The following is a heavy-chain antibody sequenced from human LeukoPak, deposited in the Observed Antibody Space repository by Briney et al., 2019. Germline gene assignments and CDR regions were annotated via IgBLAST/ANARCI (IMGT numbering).Heavy chain of an antibody. V-gene: IGHV3-53*01. Sequence: PGGSLRLSCAASGFTVSRHYMSWFRQAPGKGLEWVSAIHTDGRTFYADAAKGRFTISRDNPKNTLYLQMNSLRAEDTAMYYCATLWGGLGDIWGQGTVVTVSS. CDR1: GFTVSRHY. CDR3: ATLWGGLGDI. D-gene: IGHD7-27*01. CDR2: IHTDGRT. J-gene: IGHJ3*02.